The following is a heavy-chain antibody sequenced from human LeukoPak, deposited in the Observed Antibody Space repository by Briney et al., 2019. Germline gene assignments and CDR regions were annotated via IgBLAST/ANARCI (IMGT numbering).Heavy chain of an antibody. D-gene: IGHD2-21*01. CDR2: IYYSGST. CDR1: GGSISSSSYH. CDR3: ARQKNSAFDI. J-gene: IGHJ3*02. Sequence: SETLSLTCTVSGGSISSSSYHWGWIRQPPGKGLEWIGSIYYSGSTYYNPSLKSRVTISVDTSKNQFSLKLSSVTAADTAVYYCARQKNSAFDIWGQGTMVTVSS. V-gene: IGHV4-39*01.